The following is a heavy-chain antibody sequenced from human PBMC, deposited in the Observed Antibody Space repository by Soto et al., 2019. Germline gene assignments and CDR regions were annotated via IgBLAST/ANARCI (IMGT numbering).Heavy chain of an antibody. V-gene: IGHV3-23*01. J-gene: IGHJ4*02. CDR3: ARTYYYDSTGYYRTFDY. CDR2: AGPSGSST. D-gene: IGHD3-22*01. CDR1: GFTFGSYA. Sequence: PGGSLRLFCAASGFTFGSYAMSWVRLAPGKGLEWVSVAGPSGSSTFYADSVRGRFTISRDNVENTLYLQMNSLRVADTALYFCARTYYYDSTGYYRTFDYWGQGTLVTVSS.